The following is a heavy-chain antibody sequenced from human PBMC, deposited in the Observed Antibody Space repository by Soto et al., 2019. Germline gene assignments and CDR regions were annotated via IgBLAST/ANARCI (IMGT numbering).Heavy chain of an antibody. CDR1: GYTFTSYG. J-gene: IGHJ6*02. Sequence: ASVKVSCKASGYTFTSYGISWVRQAPGQGLEWMGWISAYNGNTNYAQKLQGRVTMTTDTSTSTAYMELRSLRSDDTAVYYCARDCSSTSCYGRQDYYSYYGMDVWGQGTTVTVSS. CDR2: ISAYNGNT. CDR3: ARDCSSTSCYGRQDYYSYYGMDV. V-gene: IGHV1-18*01. D-gene: IGHD2-2*01.